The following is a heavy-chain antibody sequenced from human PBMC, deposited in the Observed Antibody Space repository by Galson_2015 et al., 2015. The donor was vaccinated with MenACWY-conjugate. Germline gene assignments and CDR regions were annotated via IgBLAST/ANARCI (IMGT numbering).Heavy chain of an antibody. D-gene: IGHD5-18*01. V-gene: IGHV3-30*04. CDR2: ITFDGNNE. J-gene: IGHJ3*01. CDR3: ASGWVHTAMGYGLKPGAFDF. CDR1: GFTFNLYA. Sequence: SLRLSCAASGFTFNLYALHWVRQAPGKGLQWVSAITFDGNNEDYVASVKGRFTISRDNSKNTLYLHMNNLRPEDTALYYCASGWVHTAMGYGLKPGAFDFWGQGTMVPVSS.